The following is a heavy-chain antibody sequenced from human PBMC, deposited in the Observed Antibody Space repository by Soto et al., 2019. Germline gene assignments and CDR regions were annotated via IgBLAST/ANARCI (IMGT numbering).Heavy chain of an antibody. V-gene: IGHV4-30-4*01. CDR3: AREPLDGMDG. CDR1: GGSVNTGDNY. Sequence: HVQLHQSGPRLVKPSQTLSLECSVIGGSVNTGDNYWSWVRQSPGRGLEWIGYIYHTGNTFYNPALEDRVAMSVDASKNQVSLTLTSVTAADTAVYLWAREPLDGMDGWGQGTNVTVSS. CDR2: IYHTGNT. J-gene: IGHJ6*02.